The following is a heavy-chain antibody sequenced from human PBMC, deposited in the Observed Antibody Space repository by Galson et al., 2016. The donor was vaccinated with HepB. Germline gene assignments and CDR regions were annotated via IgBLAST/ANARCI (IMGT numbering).Heavy chain of an antibody. V-gene: IGHV1-18*01. D-gene: IGHD6-6*01. CDR2: ISGYNGDT. J-gene: IGHJ6*02. CDR3: ARDPDYSSSSNYYYGMDV. Sequence: SVKVSCKASGYMFISYGISWVRQAPGQGLEWMGWISGYNGDTNYPQKFRGRVTMTTDTSTTTAYMELRGLRSDDTAVYYCARDPDYSSSSNYYYGMDVWGLGTTVTVSS. CDR1: GYMFISYG.